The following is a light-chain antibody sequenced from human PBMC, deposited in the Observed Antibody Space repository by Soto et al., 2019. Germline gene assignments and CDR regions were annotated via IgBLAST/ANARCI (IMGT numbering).Light chain of an antibody. CDR1: SGHGTYS. J-gene: IGLJ3*02. CDR2: LNSDGSH. CDR3: QTWCTGIRV. Sequence: QPVLTQSPSASASLGASVRLTCTLSSGHGTYSIAWHQQQPEKGPRYLMNLNSDGSHSKGDGIPDRFSGSSSGAERYLTISSLHSEDEADYYCQTWCTGIRVFGGGTKLTVL. V-gene: IGLV4-69*01.